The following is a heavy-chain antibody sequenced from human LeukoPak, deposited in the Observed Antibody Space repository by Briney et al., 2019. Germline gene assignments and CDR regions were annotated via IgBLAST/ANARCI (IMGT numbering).Heavy chain of an antibody. CDR3: ARVLGSYYFDY. CDR1: GGSISSYY. CDR2: MYYSGST. J-gene: IGHJ4*02. Sequence: PSETLSLTCTVSGGSISSYYWSWIRQPPRKGLEWIAYMYYSGSTNYNPSLKSRVTISVDTSKNQFSLKLSSVTAADTAVYHCARVLGSYYFDYWGQGTLITVSS. V-gene: IGHV4-59*01. D-gene: IGHD3-10*01.